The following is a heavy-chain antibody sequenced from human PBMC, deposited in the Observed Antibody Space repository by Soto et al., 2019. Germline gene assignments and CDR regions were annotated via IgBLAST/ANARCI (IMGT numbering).Heavy chain of an antibody. CDR2: IIPIFGTA. CDR3: ARDDYRNSITIFGVVRDYGMGV. J-gene: IGHJ6*02. Sequence: QVQLVQSGAEAKKPGSSVKVSCKASGGTFSSYAITRVRQALGEGLEWMGGIIPIFGTANHAQTSQDRVTITADNSMCTGYKELSSVCSDDSGVYYGARDDYRNSITIFGVVRDYGMGVWGQGTTVTVSS. V-gene: IGHV1-69*06. D-gene: IGHD3-3*01. CDR1: GGTFSSYA.